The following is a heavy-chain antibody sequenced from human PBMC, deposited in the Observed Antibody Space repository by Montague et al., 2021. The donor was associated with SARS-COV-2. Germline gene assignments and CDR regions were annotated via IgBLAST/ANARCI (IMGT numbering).Heavy chain of an antibody. CDR1: GFSLNTNGMG. V-gene: IGHV2-5*02. CDR3: ARYTSRMYGSFDY. J-gene: IGHJ4*02. D-gene: IGHD3-16*02. CDR2: IYWDDDK. Sequence: VKPTQTLTLTCTVSGFSLNTNGMGVGWIRQPPGEAPAWLALIYWDDDKRYSPSLKTRLTITKDTSRNQVVLTVTNVDPGDTGTYFCARYTSRMYGSFDYWGQGALVSVSS.